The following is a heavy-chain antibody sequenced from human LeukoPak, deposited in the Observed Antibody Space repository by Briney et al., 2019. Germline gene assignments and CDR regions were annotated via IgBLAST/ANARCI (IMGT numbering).Heavy chain of an antibody. CDR2: IKSQNVGGTT. CDR3: TSHAAFDP. Sequence: GGSLRLSCAASGFTFNNAWMNWVRQAPGKGLEWVGRIKSQNVGGTTDYAAPVTGRFTLSRDDSKNTVYLQMNSLKIEDTAVYYCTSHAAFDPWGQGTLVTVSS. V-gene: IGHV3-15*01. J-gene: IGHJ5*02. CDR1: GFTFNNAW.